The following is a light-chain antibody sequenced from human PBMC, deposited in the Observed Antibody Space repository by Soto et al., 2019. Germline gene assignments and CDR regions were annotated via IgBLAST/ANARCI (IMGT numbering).Light chain of an antibody. CDR2: LEGSGSY. V-gene: IGLV4-60*02. J-gene: IGLJ3*02. CDR1: SGHSSYI. CDR3: ETWDSNTRV. Sequence: QSVLTQSSSASASLGSSVKLTCTLSSGHSSYIIAWHQQQPGKAPRYLMKLEGSGSYSKGSGVPDRFSGSSSGADRYLTISSRQFEDEADYYCETWDSNTRVFGGGTKLTVL.